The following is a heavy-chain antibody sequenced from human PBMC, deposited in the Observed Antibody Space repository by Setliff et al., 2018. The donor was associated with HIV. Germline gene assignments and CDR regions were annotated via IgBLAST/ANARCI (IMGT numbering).Heavy chain of an antibody. J-gene: IGHJ4*02. D-gene: IGHD6-13*01. CDR3: ARRGIAAAGRDS. CDR1: GGSISSNSYY. CDR2: IYYSGST. Sequence: PSETLSLTCTVSGGSISSNSYYWGWFRQPPGKGLEWIGSIYYSGSTYYTPSLKSRVTISVDTSQNQFSLKLNSVTAADTAVYYCARRGIAAAGRDSWGQGTLVTVSS. V-gene: IGHV4-39*01.